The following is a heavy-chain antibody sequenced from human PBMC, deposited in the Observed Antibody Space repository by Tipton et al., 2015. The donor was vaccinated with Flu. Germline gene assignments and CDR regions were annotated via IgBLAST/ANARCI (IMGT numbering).Heavy chain of an antibody. CDR1: GGTFDSYT. J-gene: IGHJ6*03. V-gene: IGHV1-69*01. D-gene: IGHD2-15*01. CDR3: ARDIPHCSGAGCPDPYYYSYMDV. Sequence: QSGPEVKKPGSSVKVSCKASGGTFDSYTISWVRQAPGQGLEWMGGIITIFGTANYAQKFQGRVTITADESTSTAYMELSSLTSEDTAVYFCARDIPHCSGAGCPDPYYYSYMDVWGKGTTVSVSS. CDR2: IITIFGTA.